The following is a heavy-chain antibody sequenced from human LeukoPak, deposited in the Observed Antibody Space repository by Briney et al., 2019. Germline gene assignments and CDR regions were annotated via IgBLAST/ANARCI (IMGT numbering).Heavy chain of an antibody. V-gene: IGHV1-2*02. J-gene: IGHJ4*02. D-gene: IGHD3-9*01. CDR3: ARGLRYFDLY. Sequence: ASVKVSCKASGYTFTSYFMHWVRPAPGQGLEWMGWINPNSGGTNYAQKFQGRVTMTRDTSISTAYMELSRLRSDDTAVYYCARGLRYFDLYWGQGTLVTVSS. CDR2: INPNSGGT. CDR1: GYTFTSYF.